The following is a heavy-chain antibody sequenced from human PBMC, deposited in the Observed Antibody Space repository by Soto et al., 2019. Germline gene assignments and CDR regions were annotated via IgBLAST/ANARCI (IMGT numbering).Heavy chain of an antibody. CDR3: ERNGGYYDSSGYYAY. CDR2: IDPSDSYT. Sequence: PGESLKISCNGSGYSFTSYWISWVRQMPGKGLEWMGRIDPSDSYTNYSPSFQGHVTISADKSISTAYLQWSSLKASDTAMYYCERNGGYYDSSGYYAYWGQGTLVTVYS. D-gene: IGHD3-22*01. V-gene: IGHV5-10-1*01. CDR1: GYSFTSYW. J-gene: IGHJ4*02.